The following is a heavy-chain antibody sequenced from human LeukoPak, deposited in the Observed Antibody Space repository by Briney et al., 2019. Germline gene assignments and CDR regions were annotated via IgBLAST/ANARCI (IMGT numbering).Heavy chain of an antibody. CDR3: ARSGRLGYCSGGSCFRWDY. V-gene: IGHV5-51*03. D-gene: IGHD2-15*01. CDR1: GYSFTNYW. CDR2: IYPDDSDA. J-gene: IGHJ4*02. Sequence: GESLKISCKVSGYSFTNYWIGWVRQMPGKGLEWMGIIYPDDSDAKYSPSFQGQVTISADKSISTAYLQWSSLKASDTAMYYCARSGRLGYCSGGSCFRWDYWGQGTLVTVSS.